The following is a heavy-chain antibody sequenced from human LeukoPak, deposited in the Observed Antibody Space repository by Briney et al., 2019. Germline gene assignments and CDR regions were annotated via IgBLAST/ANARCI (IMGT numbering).Heavy chain of an antibody. CDR3: AREGQWLPDWFDP. V-gene: IGHV4-59*01. CDR2: IHYSGST. J-gene: IGHJ5*02. Sequence: RASETLSLTCIVSGGSISTYYWTWIRQPPGQGLEWIGYIHYSGSTNYNPSLKGRVTISLDMSKNQFSLKLNSMTAADTAVYYCAREGQWLPDWFDPWGQGTLVTVSS. CDR1: GGSISTYY. D-gene: IGHD6-19*01.